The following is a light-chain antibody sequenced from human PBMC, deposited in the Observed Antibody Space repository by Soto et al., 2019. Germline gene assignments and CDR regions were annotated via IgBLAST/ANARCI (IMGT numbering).Light chain of an antibody. V-gene: IGKV1-27*01. Sequence: DIQMTQSPSSLSASVGDRVTITCRASQGMSNSLAWYQQKPGKVPTLLIYAASTLQSGVPSRFSGSGSGTDFTLTISSLQPADVATYYCQKYDSAPWTFGQGTKVEIK. CDR3: QKYDSAPWT. J-gene: IGKJ1*01. CDR2: AAS. CDR1: QGMSNS.